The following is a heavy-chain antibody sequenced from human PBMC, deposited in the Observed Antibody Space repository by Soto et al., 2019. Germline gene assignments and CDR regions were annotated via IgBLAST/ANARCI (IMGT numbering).Heavy chain of an antibody. CDR3: ARDYRYGDLNWFDP. J-gene: IGHJ5*02. V-gene: IGHV4-30-4*01. CDR2: IYYSGST. Sequence: SETLSLTCTVSGGSLTSSNYYWSWIRQPPGKGLEWIGYIYYSGSTYYNPSLKSRVTISVDTSKNQFSLKLSSVTAADTAVYYCARDYRYGDLNWFDPWGQGTLVTAPQ. CDR1: GGSLTSSNYY. D-gene: IGHD4-17*01.